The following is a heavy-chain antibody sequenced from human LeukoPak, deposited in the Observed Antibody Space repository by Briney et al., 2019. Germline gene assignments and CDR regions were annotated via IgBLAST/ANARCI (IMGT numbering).Heavy chain of an antibody. J-gene: IGHJ4*02. D-gene: IGHD3-10*01. CDR3: AKDFLKSITLIRGVRSWVGYFDS. Sequence: PGGSLRLSCATSGFTFSSYEMNWVRQAPGKGLEWVSYINYSGNTIYYADSVKGRFTISRDNAKNSLYLQMNSLRVEDTAVYYCAKDFLKSITLIRGVRSWVGYFDSWGQGTLVTVSS. CDR1: GFTFSSYE. CDR2: INYSGNTI. V-gene: IGHV3-48*03.